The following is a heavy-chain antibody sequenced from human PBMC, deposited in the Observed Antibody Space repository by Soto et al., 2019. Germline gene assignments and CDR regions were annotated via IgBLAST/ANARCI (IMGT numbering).Heavy chain of an antibody. CDR1: GGSISSYY. D-gene: IGHD6-19*01. V-gene: IGHV4-59*01. CDR2: IYYSGST. CDR3: ARDTSSGWPDY. J-gene: IGHJ4*02. Sequence: SETLSLTCTVSGGSISSYYWSWIRQPPGKGLEWIGYIYYSGSTNYNPSLKSRVTISVDTSKNQFSLKLSSVTAADTAVYYCARDTSSGWPDYWGQGTLVTVSS.